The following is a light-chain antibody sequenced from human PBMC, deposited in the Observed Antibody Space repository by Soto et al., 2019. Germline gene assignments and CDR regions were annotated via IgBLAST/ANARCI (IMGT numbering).Light chain of an antibody. CDR2: DVS. Sequence: QSALTQPASVSGSPGQSITISCTGTSSDVGGYNYVSWYQQHPGKAPKLMIYDVSNRPSGVSNRFSGSKSGNTASLTISGLKAEDEADDYCSSYTSSSTLVFGTGTKVTVL. CDR1: SSDVGGYNY. CDR3: SSYTSSSTLV. V-gene: IGLV2-14*01. J-gene: IGLJ1*01.